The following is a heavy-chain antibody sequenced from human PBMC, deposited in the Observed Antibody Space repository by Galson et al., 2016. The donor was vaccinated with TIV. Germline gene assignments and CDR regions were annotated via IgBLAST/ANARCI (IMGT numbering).Heavy chain of an antibody. J-gene: IGHJ6*02. D-gene: IGHD2-21*01. Sequence: QGLEWMGGIMPIFDKPTYAQKFQGRVTITTDKSTSTTYTVYLQMNSLRPEDTAVYYCARERRYCGNECYLYYYYGMDVWGQGTTVTVSS. CDR3: ARERRYCGNECYLYYYYGMDV. CDR2: IMPIFDKP. V-gene: IGHV1-69*05.